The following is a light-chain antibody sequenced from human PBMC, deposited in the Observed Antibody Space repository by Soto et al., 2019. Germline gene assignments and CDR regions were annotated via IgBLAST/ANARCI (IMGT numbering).Light chain of an antibody. CDR3: NSYTSTALRV. CDR2: EVS. Sequence: QSALTQPASVSGSPGQSITISCTGTSSDVGGFNYVSWYQQHPGKAPKVMIYEVSNRPSGVSNRFSGSKSGNTASLTISGLQAEDEADYYCNSYTSTALRVFGGGNKGTVL. V-gene: IGLV2-14*01. J-gene: IGLJ3*02. CDR1: SSDVGGFNY.